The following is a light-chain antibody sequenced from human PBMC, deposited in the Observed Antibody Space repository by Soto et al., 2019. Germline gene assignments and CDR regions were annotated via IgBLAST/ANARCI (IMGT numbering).Light chain of an antibody. CDR1: QSVLYSPNNKNY. CDR3: QQYYGTPGFT. CDR2: WAS. Sequence: DIVMTQSPDSLAVSLGERATINCKSSQSVLYSPNNKNYLAWYQQKPAQPPKLLIYWASTRESGVPDRFSGSGSGTDFTLTISSLQAEDVAVYYCQQYYGTPGFTFGPGTKVDI. J-gene: IGKJ3*01. V-gene: IGKV4-1*01.